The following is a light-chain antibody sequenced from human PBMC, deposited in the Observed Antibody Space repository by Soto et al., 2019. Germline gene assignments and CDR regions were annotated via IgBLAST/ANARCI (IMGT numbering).Light chain of an antibody. CDR3: QQYSNWPSWT. Sequence: EIVMTQSPATLSVSPGERATLSCRASQSVSSDLAWHQQKPGQAPRLLIYGASTRATGIPARFSGSGSGTEFTLTISSLQSEDFAVYYCQQYSNWPSWTFGQGTKV. CDR2: GAS. CDR1: QSVSSD. J-gene: IGKJ1*01. V-gene: IGKV3-15*01.